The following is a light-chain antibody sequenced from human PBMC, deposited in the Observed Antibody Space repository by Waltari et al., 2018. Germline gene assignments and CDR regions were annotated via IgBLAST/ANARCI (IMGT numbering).Light chain of an antibody. CDR1: QSIIHSSNNQNY. J-gene: IGKJ1*01. V-gene: IGKV4-1*01. CDR2: WAS. CDR3: QQYYNSPPT. Sequence: DIEMTQSPDSRAVSLGERATIFCRSSQSIIHSSNNQNYLAWYQQKPGHSPKLLMFWASTRESGVPDRFSGSGSGTDFTLTISSLQAEDAAVYFCQQYYNSPPTFGQGTKVEI.